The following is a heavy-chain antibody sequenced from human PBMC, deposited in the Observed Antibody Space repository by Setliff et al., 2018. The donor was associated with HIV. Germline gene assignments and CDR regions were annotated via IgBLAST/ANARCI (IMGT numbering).Heavy chain of an antibody. CDR1: GGSISSGSYF. Sequence: SETLSLTCTVSGGSISSGSYFWNWIRQPAGKGLEWIGRIYSSGITNYNPSLKSRLTISLDTSKNQFSLQVTSVTAADTAVYYCARDPYCPNTCYEDFTFDSWGQGTQVTV. CDR3: ARDPYCPNTCYEDFTFDS. D-gene: IGHD2-8*01. V-gene: IGHV4-61*02. CDR2: IYSSGIT. J-gene: IGHJ4*02.